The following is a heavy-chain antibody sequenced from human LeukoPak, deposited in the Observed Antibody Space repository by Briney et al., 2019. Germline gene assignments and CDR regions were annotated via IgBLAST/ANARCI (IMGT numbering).Heavy chain of an antibody. V-gene: IGHV1-8*01. Sequence: ASVTVSCTASGYTFTSYDIHWVRQATGQGLEWMGWMNPNSGNTGYAQKFQGRVTMTRNTSISTAYMELSSLRSEDTAVYYCARGGEGLNYYYGMDVWGQGTTVTVSS. J-gene: IGHJ6*02. CDR3: ARGGEGLNYYYGMDV. D-gene: IGHD2-21*01. CDR1: GYTFTSYD. CDR2: MNPNSGNT.